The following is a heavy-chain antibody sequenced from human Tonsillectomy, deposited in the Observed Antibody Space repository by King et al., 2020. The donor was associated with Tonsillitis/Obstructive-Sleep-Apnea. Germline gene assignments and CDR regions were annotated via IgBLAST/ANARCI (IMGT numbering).Heavy chain of an antibody. CDR2: ISAYNGNT. D-gene: IGHD3-3*01. V-gene: IGHV1-18*01. CDR3: ARASVEDDFWSGYSYPYEYFDY. CDR1: GYTFTSYG. Sequence: VQLVESGAEVKKPGASVKVSCKASGYTFTSYGISWVRQAPGQGLEWMGWISAYNGNTNYAQKLQGRVTMTTDTSTSTAYMELRSLRSDDTAVYYCARASVEDDFWSGYSYPYEYFDYWGQGPLVTVSS. J-gene: IGHJ4*02.